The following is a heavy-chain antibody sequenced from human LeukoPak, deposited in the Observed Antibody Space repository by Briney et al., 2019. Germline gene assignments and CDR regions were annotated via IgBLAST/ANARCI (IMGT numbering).Heavy chain of an antibody. V-gene: IGHV4-30-4*07. CDR2: IYYSGST. CDR3: ARGAPYGSVWRPKYYFDY. D-gene: IGHD3-10*01. J-gene: IGHJ4*02. CDR1: GGSISSGGYS. Sequence: SQTLSLTCAVSGGSISSGGYSWSWIRQPPGKGLEWIGYIYYSGSTYYNPSLKSRVTISVDTSKNQFSLKLSSVTAADTAVYYCARGAPYGSVWRPKYYFDYWGQGTLVTVSS.